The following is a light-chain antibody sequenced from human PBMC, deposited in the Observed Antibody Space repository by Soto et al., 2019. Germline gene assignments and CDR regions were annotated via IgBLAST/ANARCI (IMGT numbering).Light chain of an antibody. J-gene: IGKJ2*01. V-gene: IGKV3-11*01. CDR2: AAS. CDR1: QSVGTS. CDR3: QQRVNWPPRDT. Sequence: DIVLTQSPATLSLSPGERASLSCRASQSVGTSLAWYQQRPGQAPRLLLSAASTRATGIPPRFSGSGTGTDCTLTISGLQPEDVAVYYCQQRVNWPPRDTFGQGTKLEIK.